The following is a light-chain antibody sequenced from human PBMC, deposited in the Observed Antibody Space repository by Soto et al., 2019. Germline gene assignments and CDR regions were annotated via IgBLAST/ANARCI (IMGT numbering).Light chain of an antibody. Sequence: QSVLTQPPSASGSPGQSVTISCTGTSSDVGGYNYVSWYQQHPGKAPKLMISEVSKRPSGVPDRFSGSKSGNTASLTVSGLQAEDEADYYCSSYAGANNPFVFGTGTKVTDL. CDR1: SSDVGGYNY. CDR3: SSYAGANNPFV. V-gene: IGLV2-8*01. CDR2: EVS. J-gene: IGLJ1*01.